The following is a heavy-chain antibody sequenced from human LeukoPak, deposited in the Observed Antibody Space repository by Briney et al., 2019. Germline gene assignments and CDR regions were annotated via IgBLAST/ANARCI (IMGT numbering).Heavy chain of an antibody. D-gene: IGHD3-10*02. V-gene: IGHV3-74*03. CDR3: ARDHYYVPDY. CDR1: GFSFSTSW. J-gene: IGHJ4*02. Sequence: GGSLRLSCAASGFSFSTSWMHWVRQAPGKGLVWVSRIHSDGIGTTYADSVKGRFTISRDNSKNTLDLQMNNLRAEDTAVYYCARDHYYVPDYWGQGTLVTVSS. CDR2: IHSDGIGT.